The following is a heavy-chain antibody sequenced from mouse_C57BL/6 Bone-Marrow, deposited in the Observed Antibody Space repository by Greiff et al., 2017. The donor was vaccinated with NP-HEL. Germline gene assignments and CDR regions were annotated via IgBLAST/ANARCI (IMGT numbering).Heavy chain of an antibody. D-gene: IGHD2-2*01. CDR2: IDPETGGT. CDR3: TRYGYPY. J-gene: IGHJ3*01. Sequence: VKLQESGAELVRPGASVTLSCKASGYTFTDYEMHWVKQTPVHGLEWIGAIDPETGGTAYNQKFKGKAILTADKSSSTAYMELRSLTSEDSAVYYCTRYGYPYWGQGTLVTVSA. V-gene: IGHV1-15*01. CDR1: GYTFTDYE.